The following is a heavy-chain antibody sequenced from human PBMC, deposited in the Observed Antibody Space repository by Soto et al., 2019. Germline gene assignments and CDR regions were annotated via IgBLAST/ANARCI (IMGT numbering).Heavy chain of an antibody. CDR2: IYYSGST. CDR3: ARNHFTMIVDY. D-gene: IGHD3-22*01. Sequence: PSETLSLTCTVSGGSISSYYWSWIRQPPGKGLEWIGYIYYSGSTNYNPSLKSRVTISVDTSKNQFSLKLSSVTAADTAVYYCARNHFTMIVDYWGQGTLVTVSS. J-gene: IGHJ4*02. CDR1: GGSISSYY. V-gene: IGHV4-59*01.